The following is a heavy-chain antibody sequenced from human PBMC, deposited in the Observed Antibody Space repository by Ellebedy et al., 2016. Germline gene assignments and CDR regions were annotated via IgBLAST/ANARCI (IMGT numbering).Heavy chain of an antibody. CDR1: GFTFDDYA. CDR2: ISWNSGTK. Sequence: SLKISXAASGFTFDDYAMHWVRQAPGKGLEWVSGISWNSGTKDYADSVKGRFTISRDNAKNSLYLQMNSLRAEDTALYYCAKGRGWIQLSFIFDCWGQGTLVTVSS. D-gene: IGHD5-18*01. CDR3: AKGRGWIQLSFIFDC. J-gene: IGHJ4*02. V-gene: IGHV3-9*01.